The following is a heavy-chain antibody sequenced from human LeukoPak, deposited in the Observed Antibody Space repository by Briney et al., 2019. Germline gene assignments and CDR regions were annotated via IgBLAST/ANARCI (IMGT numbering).Heavy chain of an antibody. J-gene: IGHJ4*02. Sequence: SETLSLTCTVSGDSISSDYWTWLRQPAGKGLEWIGRIYSSGSTTYNPSLQSRVTMSVDTSKNQFSLKLSSVTAADTAVYYCARPDYGEAPWGQGTLVTVSS. V-gene: IGHV4-4*07. CDR2: IYSSGST. CDR1: GDSISSDY. D-gene: IGHD4-17*01. CDR3: ARPDYGEAP.